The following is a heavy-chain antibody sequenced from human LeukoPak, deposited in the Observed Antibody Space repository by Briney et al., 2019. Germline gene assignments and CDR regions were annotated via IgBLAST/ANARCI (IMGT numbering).Heavy chain of an antibody. CDR2: IYYSGST. D-gene: IGHD6-6*01. Sequence: PSETLSLTCTVSGGSISSSSYYWGWIRQPPGKGLEWIGSIYYSGSTYYNPSLKSRVTISVDTSKNQFSLKLSSVTAADTAVYYCARETYSSSVDYWGQGTLVTVSS. CDR1: GGSISSSSYY. J-gene: IGHJ4*02. CDR3: ARETYSSSVDY. V-gene: IGHV4-39*07.